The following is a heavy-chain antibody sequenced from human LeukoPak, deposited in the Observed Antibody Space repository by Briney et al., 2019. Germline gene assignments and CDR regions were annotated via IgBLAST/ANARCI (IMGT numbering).Heavy chain of an antibody. Sequence: SETLSLTCTVSGGSISSDRYHWTWIRQPAGKGLEWIGRVHTSGSTNYNPSLKSRVTISIDTSKNQSSLKLSSVTAADTAVYYCARAGIAAPFYFDYWGQGTLVTVSS. CDR1: GGSISSDRYH. V-gene: IGHV4-61*02. J-gene: IGHJ4*02. CDR3: ARAGIAAPFYFDY. D-gene: IGHD6-6*01. CDR2: VHTSGST.